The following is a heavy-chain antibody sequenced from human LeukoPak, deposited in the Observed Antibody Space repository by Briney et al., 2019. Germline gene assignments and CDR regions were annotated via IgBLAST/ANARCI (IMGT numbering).Heavy chain of an antibody. V-gene: IGHV4-34*01. CDR2: INHSGST. CDR3: ARYSGYGCFDY. J-gene: IGHJ4*02. CDR1: GGSFSGYY. D-gene: IGHD5-12*01. Sequence: PSETLSLTCAVYGGSFSGYYWSWIRQPPGKGLEWIGEINHSGSTNYNPSLKSRVTISVDTSKNQFSLKLSSVTAADTAVYYCARYSGYGCFDYWGQGTLVTVSS.